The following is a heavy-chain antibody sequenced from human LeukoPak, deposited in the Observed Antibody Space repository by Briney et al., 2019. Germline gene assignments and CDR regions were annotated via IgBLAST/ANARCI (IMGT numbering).Heavy chain of an antibody. Sequence: GGSLRLSCAASGFTFSSYSMNWVRQAPGKGLEWVSSISSSSSYIYYADSVKGRFTISRDNAKNTLYLQMNSLRAEDTAVYYCARDLVCGGDCYEGDAFDIWGQGTMVTVSS. J-gene: IGHJ3*02. CDR2: ISSSSSYI. D-gene: IGHD2-21*02. V-gene: IGHV3-21*01. CDR3: ARDLVCGGDCYEGDAFDI. CDR1: GFTFSSYS.